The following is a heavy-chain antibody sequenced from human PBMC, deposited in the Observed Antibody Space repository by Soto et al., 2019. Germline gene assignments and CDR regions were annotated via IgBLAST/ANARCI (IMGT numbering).Heavy chain of an antibody. V-gene: IGHV3-11*01. CDR2: ISSSGNTI. Sequence: PGGSLRLSCAASVFTFIDYYMSWMRQAPGKGLEWLSYISSSGNTIYYATSVKGRFTISRDNAKNSLSLQMNSLTAEDTAVYYCARRLGFSGVGPSTSNWFDPWGQGTLVTVSS. D-gene: IGHD1-26*01. J-gene: IGHJ5*02. CDR3: ARRLGFSGVGPSTSNWFDP. CDR1: VFTFIDYY.